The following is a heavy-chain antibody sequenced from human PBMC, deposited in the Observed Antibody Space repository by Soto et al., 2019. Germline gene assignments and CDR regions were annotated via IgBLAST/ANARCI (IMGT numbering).Heavy chain of an antibody. J-gene: IGHJ4*02. CDR2: IRDRVHSYST. CDR1: GLTFSDHY. D-gene: IGHD1-20*01. CDR3: VSLWSVTGSRDY. V-gene: IGHV3-72*01. Sequence: EVQLVESGGGLVQPGGSLRLSCAVSGLTFSDHYMGWVRQAPGKGLDWIGRIRDRVHSYSTEYAASVKGRFTISRDDSRNSLYLQMNSLKMEDTAVFYCVSLWSVTGSRDYWGRGTLVTVSS.